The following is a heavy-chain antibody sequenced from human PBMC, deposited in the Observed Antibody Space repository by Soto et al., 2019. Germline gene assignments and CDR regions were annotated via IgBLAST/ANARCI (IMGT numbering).Heavy chain of an antibody. CDR1: GDSVSSNSAA. CDR2: TYYRSKWYN. V-gene: IGHV6-1*01. Sequence: SQTLSLTCAISGDSVSSNSAAWNWIRQSPSRGLEWLGRTYYRSKWYNDYAVSVKSRITINPDTSKNQFSLQLNSVTPEDTAVYYCARDGGRIAAAGTAAYYYYGMDVWGQGTTVTVSS. J-gene: IGHJ6*02. D-gene: IGHD6-13*01. CDR3: ARDGGRIAAAGTAAYYYYGMDV.